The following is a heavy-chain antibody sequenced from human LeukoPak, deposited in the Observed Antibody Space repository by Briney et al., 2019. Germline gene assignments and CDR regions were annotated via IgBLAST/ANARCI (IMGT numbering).Heavy chain of an antibody. V-gene: IGHV3-30*02. CDR3: AGFWGTMVRGVDYYYMDV. Sequence: GGSLRLSCAASRLTFSSGLTFSTYGMYWVRQAPGKGLEWVAFMRYDGSHKDYADSVKGRFTVSGDNSKNTLYLQMNSLRAEDTAVYYCAGFWGTMVRGVDYYYMDVWGKGTTVTVSS. J-gene: IGHJ6*03. CDR1: RLTFSSGLTFSTYG. CDR2: MRYDGSHK. D-gene: IGHD3-10*01.